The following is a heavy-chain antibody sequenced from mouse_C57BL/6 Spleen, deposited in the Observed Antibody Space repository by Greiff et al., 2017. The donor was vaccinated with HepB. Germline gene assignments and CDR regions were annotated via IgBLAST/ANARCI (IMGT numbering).Heavy chain of an antibody. V-gene: IGHV5-17*01. D-gene: IGHD2-4*01. CDR2: ISSGSSTI. Sequence: EVKLMESGGGLVKPGGSLKLSCAASGFTFSDYGMHWVRQAPEKGLEWVAYISSGSSTIYYADTVKGRFTISRDNAKNTLFLQMTSLRYEDTAMYYCARPLYDYDDAMDYWGQGTSVTVSS. CDR3: ARPLYDYDDAMDY. J-gene: IGHJ4*01. CDR1: GFTFSDYG.